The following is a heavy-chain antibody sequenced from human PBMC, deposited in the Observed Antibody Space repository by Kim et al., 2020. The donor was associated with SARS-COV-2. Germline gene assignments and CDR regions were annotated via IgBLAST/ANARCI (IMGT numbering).Heavy chain of an antibody. CDR3: AKESGSGGYYPWTYHYYGVGL. D-gene: IGHD3-10*01. J-gene: IGHJ6*02. CDR1: GFTFSSYG. Sequence: GGSLRLSCAASGFTFSSYGMHWVRQAPGKGLEWVAVISSDGSNKYYADSVKGRFTISRDNSKNTLYLQMNRLSAEDTAVYYCAKESGSGGYYPWTYHYYGVGLWGPGTTATVSS. V-gene: IGHV3-30*18. CDR2: ISSDGSNK.